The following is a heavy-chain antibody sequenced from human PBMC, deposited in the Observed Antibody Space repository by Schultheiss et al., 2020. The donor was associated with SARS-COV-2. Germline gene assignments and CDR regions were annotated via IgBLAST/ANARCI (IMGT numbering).Heavy chain of an antibody. D-gene: IGHD3-16*01. CDR3: ARVGGWFDP. J-gene: IGHJ5*02. V-gene: IGHV4-34*01. CDR1: GGSFSGYY. CDR2: IYYSGST. Sequence: SQTLSLTCAVYGGSFSGYYWSWIRQPPWKGLEWIGYIYYSGSTYYNPSLKSLVTISVDTSKNQFSLKLSSVTAADTAVYYCARVGGWFDPWGQGTLVTVSS.